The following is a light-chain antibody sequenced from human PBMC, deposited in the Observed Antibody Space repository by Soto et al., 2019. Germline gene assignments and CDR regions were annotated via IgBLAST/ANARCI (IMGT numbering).Light chain of an antibody. Sequence: QFVLTQPPSASGTPGQRVTISCSGSSSNIGSNYVYWYQQLPGTAPKLLIYSNNQRPSGVPDRFSGSKSGTSASLAISGLRSEDEADYYCAAWDDSLSGYVFGTGTKVTVL. CDR3: AAWDDSLSGYV. J-gene: IGLJ1*01. CDR2: SNN. CDR1: SSNIGSNY. V-gene: IGLV1-47*02.